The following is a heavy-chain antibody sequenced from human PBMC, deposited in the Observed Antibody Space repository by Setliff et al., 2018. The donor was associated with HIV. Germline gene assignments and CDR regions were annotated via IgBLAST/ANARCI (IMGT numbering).Heavy chain of an antibody. Sequence: PSETLSLTCTVSGGSISSSSYYWGWIRQPPGKGMEWSGSIYYSGSTYYNPSLKSRVTISVDTSKNQFSLKLSSVTAAGTAVYYCASYRKAERWLQLGGNFDYWGQGTLVTVSS. CDR3: ASYRKAERWLQLGGNFDY. V-gene: IGHV4-39*01. J-gene: IGHJ4*02. CDR1: GGSISSSSYY. CDR2: IYYSGST. D-gene: IGHD5-12*01.